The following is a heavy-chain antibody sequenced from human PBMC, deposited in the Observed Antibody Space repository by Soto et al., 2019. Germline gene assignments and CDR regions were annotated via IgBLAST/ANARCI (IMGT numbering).Heavy chain of an antibody. CDR3: ASQYCSGGSCCGDWFDP. D-gene: IGHD2-15*01. CDR1: GGSISSYY. V-gene: IGHV4-59*08. Sequence: QVQLQESGPGLVKPSETLSLTCTVSGGSISSYYWSWIRQPPGKGLEWIGYIYYSGSTNYNPSLKSRVTISVDTSKNQCSLKLSSVTAADTAVYYCASQYCSGGSCCGDWFDPWGQGTLVTVSS. J-gene: IGHJ5*02. CDR2: IYYSGST.